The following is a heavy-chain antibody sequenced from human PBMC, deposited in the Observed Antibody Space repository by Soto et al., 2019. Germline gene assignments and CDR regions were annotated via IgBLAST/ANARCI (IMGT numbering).Heavy chain of an antibody. Sequence: PSETLSLTCTVSGDSMSSYYWTWIRQPDGKGLEWIGRIYTSGATNYNPSLKSRVTMSVDTSKNQFSLNLRSVTAADTAVYYCVRDRGYDLGGYFDYWGQGTLVTVSS. CDR1: GDSMSSYY. CDR2: IYTSGAT. V-gene: IGHV4-4*07. D-gene: IGHD5-12*01. J-gene: IGHJ4*02. CDR3: VRDRGYDLGGYFDY.